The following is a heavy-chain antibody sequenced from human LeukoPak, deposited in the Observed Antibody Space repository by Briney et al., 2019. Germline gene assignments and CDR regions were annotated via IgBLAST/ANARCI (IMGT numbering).Heavy chain of an antibody. CDR1: GYTFTSYG. V-gene: IGHV1-18*01. D-gene: IGHD2-2*01. CDR3: ARRTLRFTSTNYMDV. Sequence: ASVKVSCKASGYTFTSYGISWVRQAPGQGLEWMGWISAYNGNTNYAQKLQGRVTMTTDTSTSTAYMELRSLRSDDTAVYYCARRTLRFTSTNYMDVWGKGTTVTVSS. CDR2: ISAYNGNT. J-gene: IGHJ6*03.